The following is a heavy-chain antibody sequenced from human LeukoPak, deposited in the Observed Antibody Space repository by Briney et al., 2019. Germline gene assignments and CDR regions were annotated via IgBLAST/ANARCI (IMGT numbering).Heavy chain of an antibody. CDR3: ARGNSGRFNWFDP. D-gene: IGHD1-26*01. J-gene: IGHJ5*02. CDR1: GGSISSGSYY. Sequence: SQTLSLTCTVSGGSISSGSYYWSWIRQPAGKGLEWIGRIYTSGSTNYNPSLKSRVTISVDTSKNQFSLKLSSVTAADTAVYYCARGNSGRFNWFDPWGQGTLVTVSS. V-gene: IGHV4-61*02. CDR2: IYTSGST.